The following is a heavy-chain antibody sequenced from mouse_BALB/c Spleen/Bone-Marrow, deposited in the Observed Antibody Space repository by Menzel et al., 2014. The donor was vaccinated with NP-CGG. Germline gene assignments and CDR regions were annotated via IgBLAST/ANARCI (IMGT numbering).Heavy chain of an antibody. CDR2: ISTYYGDA. J-gene: IGHJ4*01. V-gene: IGHV1S137*01. CDR3: ARRADSSGYVGAMDY. CDR1: GYTFTDYA. D-gene: IGHD3-2*01. Sequence: QVQLQQSGAELVRPGVSVKISCKGSGYTFTDYAMHWVKQSHAKSLEWIGVISTYYGDASYNQKFKGKATMTVDKSSSTAYMELARLTSEDSAIYYCARRADSSGYVGAMDYWGQGTSVTVSS.